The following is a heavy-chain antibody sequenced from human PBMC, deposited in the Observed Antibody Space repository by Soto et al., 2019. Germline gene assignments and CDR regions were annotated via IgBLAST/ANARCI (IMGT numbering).Heavy chain of an antibody. D-gene: IGHD3-3*01. CDR3: ARDHTIFGVVPNWLDP. CDR2: INAGNGNT. CDR1: GYTFTSYA. J-gene: IGHJ5*02. V-gene: IGHV1-3*01. Sequence: ASVKVSCKASGYTFTSYAMHWVRQAPGQRLEWMGWINAGNGNTKYSQKFQGRVTITRDTSASTAYMELSSLRSEDTAVYYCARDHTIFGVVPNWLDPWGQGTLVTVSS.